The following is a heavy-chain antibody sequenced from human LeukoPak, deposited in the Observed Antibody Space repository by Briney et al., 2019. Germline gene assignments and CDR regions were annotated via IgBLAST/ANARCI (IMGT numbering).Heavy chain of an antibody. J-gene: IGHJ4*02. V-gene: IGHV1-18*01. Sequence: ASVKVSCTASGGTFSSYAISWVRQAPGQGLEWMGWISAYNGNTNYAQKLQGRVTMTTDTSTSTAYMELRSLRSDDTAVYYCARGPNIVLMVYATDFDYWGQGTLVTVSS. D-gene: IGHD2-8*01. CDR2: ISAYNGNT. CDR3: ARGPNIVLMVYATDFDY. CDR1: GGTFSSYA.